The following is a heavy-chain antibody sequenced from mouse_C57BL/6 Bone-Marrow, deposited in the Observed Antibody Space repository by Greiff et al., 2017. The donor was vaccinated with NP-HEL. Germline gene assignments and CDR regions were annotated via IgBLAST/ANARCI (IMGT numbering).Heavy chain of an antibody. D-gene: IGHD1-1*01. CDR3: ARTVPLDY. J-gene: IGHJ2*01. Sequence: VQLQQSGPELVKPGASVKISCKASGYAFSSSWMNWVKQRPGKGLEWIGRIYPGDGDTNYNGKFKGKATLTADKSSSTAYMQLSSLTSEDSAVYFCARTVPLDYWGQGTTLTVSS. V-gene: IGHV1-82*01. CDR2: IYPGDGDT. CDR1: GYAFSSSW.